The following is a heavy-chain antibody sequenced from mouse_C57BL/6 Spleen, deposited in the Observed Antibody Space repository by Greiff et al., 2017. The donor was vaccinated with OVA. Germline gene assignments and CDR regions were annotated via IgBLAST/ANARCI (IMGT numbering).Heavy chain of an antibody. Sequence: LQESGPELVKPGASVKISCKASGYAFSSSWMNWVKQRPGKGLEWIGRIYPGDGDTNYNGKFKGKATLTADKSSSTAYMQLSSLTSEDSAVYFCARSPYDYDYAMDYWGQGTSVTVSS. CDR1: GYAFSSSW. V-gene: IGHV1-82*01. J-gene: IGHJ4*01. CDR3: ARSPYDYDYAMDY. D-gene: IGHD2-4*01. CDR2: IYPGDGDT.